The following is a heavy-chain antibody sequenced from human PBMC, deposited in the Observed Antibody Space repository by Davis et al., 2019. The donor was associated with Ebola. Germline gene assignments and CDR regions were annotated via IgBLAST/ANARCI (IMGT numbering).Heavy chain of an antibody. CDR2: IYYSGST. J-gene: IGHJ4*02. D-gene: IGHD4-23*01. Sequence: PSETLSLTCAVYGGSFSGYYWSWIRQPPGKGLEWIGYIYYSGSTNYNPSLKSRVTISVDTSKNQFSLKLSSVTAADTAVYYCARENPKRVIGYWGQGTLVTVSS. CDR1: GGSFSGYY. CDR3: ARENPKRVIGY. V-gene: IGHV4-59*01.